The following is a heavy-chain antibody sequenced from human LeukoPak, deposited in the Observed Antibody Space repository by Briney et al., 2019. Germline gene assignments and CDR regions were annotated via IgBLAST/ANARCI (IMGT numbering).Heavy chain of an antibody. CDR2: IKRQTEGWTK. CDR1: GFTFSDAW. J-gene: IGHJ4*02. D-gene: IGHD1-14*01. CDR3: SRNADHDW. Sequence: GGSLRLSCAASGFTFSDAWLNWVRQTPEQGLEWVARIKRQTEGWTKDYAAPVKGRFTISRDDSKSTVYLQMNSLEIEDTALYYCSRNADHDWWGQGTLVTVSS. V-gene: IGHV3-15*01.